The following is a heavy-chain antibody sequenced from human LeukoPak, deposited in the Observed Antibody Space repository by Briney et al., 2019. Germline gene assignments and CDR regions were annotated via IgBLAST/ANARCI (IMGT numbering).Heavy chain of an antibody. CDR2: INHSGST. CDR1: GGSFSGYY. CDR3: ARRAAAAYYYYYGMDV. V-gene: IGHV4-34*01. D-gene: IGHD6-13*01. J-gene: IGHJ6*02. Sequence: SETLSLTCAVYGGSFSGYYWSWIRQPPGEGLEWIGEINHSGSTNYNPSLKSRVTISVDTSKNQFSLKLSSVTAADTAVYYCARRAAAAYYYYYGMDVWGQGTTVTVSS.